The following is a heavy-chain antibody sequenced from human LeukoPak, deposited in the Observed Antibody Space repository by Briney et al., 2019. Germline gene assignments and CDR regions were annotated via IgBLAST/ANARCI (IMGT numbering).Heavy chain of an antibody. CDR3: AREPFWSGYFANLHFDY. CDR1: GFTVSSNY. Sequence: GSLSLSYAASGFTVSSNYMSWVRRAPGKGLEWVSSISSSGTYIYYADSVKGRFTISRDNAKNSLFLQMNSLRAEDTAVYYCAREPFWSGYFANLHFDYWGQGTLVTVSS. V-gene: IGHV3-21*01. D-gene: IGHD3-3*01. J-gene: IGHJ4*02. CDR2: ISSSGTYI.